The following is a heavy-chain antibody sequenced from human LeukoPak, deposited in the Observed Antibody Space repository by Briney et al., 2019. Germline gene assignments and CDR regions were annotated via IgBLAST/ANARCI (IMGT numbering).Heavy chain of an antibody. J-gene: IGHJ4*02. D-gene: IGHD5-12*01. CDR3: ASAAHSGHRKRGYYFDY. CDR2: IYYSGST. Sequence: SETLSLTCTVSGGSISSSSYYWGWLRQPPGRGLEWIGSIYYSGSTYYNPSLKSRVTISVDTSKNQFSLKLSSVTAADTAVYYCASAAHSGHRKRGYYFDYWGQGTLVTVSS. CDR1: GGSISSSSYY. V-gene: IGHV4-39*07.